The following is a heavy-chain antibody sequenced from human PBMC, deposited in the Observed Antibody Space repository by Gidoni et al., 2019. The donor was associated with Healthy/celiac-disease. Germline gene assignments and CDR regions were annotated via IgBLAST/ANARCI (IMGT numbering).Heavy chain of an antibody. D-gene: IGHD2-8*01. CDR3: ARSRKLMVYAIYGYFDL. CDR1: GYSFTSYW. CDR2: IYPGDSDT. Sequence: EVQLVQSGAEVKKPGESLKISCQGSGYSFTSYWIGWVRQMPGKGLEWMGIIYPGDSDTRYSPSVQGQVTISADKSISTAYLQWSSLKASDTAMYYCARSRKLMVYAIYGYFDLWGRGTLVTVSS. V-gene: IGHV5-51*01. J-gene: IGHJ2*01.